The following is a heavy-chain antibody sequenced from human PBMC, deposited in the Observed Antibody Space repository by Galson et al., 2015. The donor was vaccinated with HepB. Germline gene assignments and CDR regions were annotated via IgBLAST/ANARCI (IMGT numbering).Heavy chain of an antibody. J-gene: IGHJ6*02. CDR3: ARHVAEGYNSRYYWYALDV. V-gene: IGHV5-51*01. CDR1: GSIFSNYW. D-gene: IGHD5-24*01. CDR2: IYPDDADS. Sequence: QSGAEVKKPGESLKISCKVSGSIFSNYWIGWVRQLPGRGLEWMGIIYPDDADSKYSPSFQGQVTISADKSSSTAYLQWSSLKASDSAIYYCARHVAEGYNSRYYWYALDVWGHGTPVTVS.